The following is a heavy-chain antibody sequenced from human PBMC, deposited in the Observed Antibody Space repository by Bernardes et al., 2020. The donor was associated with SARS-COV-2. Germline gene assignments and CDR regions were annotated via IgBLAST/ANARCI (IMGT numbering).Heavy chain of an antibody. J-gene: IGHJ4*02. V-gene: IGHV3-74*01. CDR2: INPDGSTI. D-gene: IGHD1-7*01. Sequence: GGSLRLSCEGSGFSFSNSWVHWVRQVPGKGLEWVSRINPDGSTINYADFVKGRFTISRDNAKNTLYLQLTSLGTEDTAVYYCSRAGNCRFDFWGQGTLVTVSA. CDR3: SRAGNCRFDF. CDR1: GFSFSNSW.